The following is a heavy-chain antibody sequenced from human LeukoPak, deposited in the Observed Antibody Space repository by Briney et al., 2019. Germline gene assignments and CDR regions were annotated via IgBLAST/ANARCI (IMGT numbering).Heavy chain of an antibody. J-gene: IGHJ5*02. CDR2: IGTSTSYI. D-gene: IGHD3-3*01. CDR1: GFTFSTYI. V-gene: IGHV3-21*01. Sequence: GGSLRLSCAASGFTFSTYIMNWVRQTPGKGLEWVSSIGTSTSYIYYADSVKGRFTISRDNAKNSLYLEMNSLRAEDTAVYYCARLKRGDFWSGYYLWFDPWGQGTLVTVSS. CDR3: ARLKRGDFWSGYYLWFDP.